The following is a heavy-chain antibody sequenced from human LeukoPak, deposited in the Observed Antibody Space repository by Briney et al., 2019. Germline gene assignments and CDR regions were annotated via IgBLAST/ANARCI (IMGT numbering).Heavy chain of an antibody. Sequence: ASVKVSCKVSGYTLTELSMHWVRQAPGKGLEWMGGFDPEDGGTIYAQKFQGRVTMTEDTSTDTAYMELSSLRSEDTAVYYCATIVVVPAAISYNWFDPWGQGTLVTVSS. V-gene: IGHV1-24*01. CDR1: GYTLTELS. CDR2: FDPEDGGT. CDR3: ATIVVVPAAISYNWFDP. D-gene: IGHD2-2*01. J-gene: IGHJ5*02.